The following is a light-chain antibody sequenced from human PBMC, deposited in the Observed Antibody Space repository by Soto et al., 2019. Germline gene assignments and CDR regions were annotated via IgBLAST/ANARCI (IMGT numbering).Light chain of an antibody. V-gene: IGKV2-28*01. CDR1: QSLLHSDGYNY. Sequence: DIVMTQSPLSLPVTPGEPASISCRSSQSLLHSDGYNYFDWYLQKPGQSPQLLIYLGSNRASGVPDRFSGSGSGTDVTLKISRVEAEDVGVYYCMQALQTPATFGQGTKVEIK. CDR2: LGS. CDR3: MQALQTPAT. J-gene: IGKJ1*01.